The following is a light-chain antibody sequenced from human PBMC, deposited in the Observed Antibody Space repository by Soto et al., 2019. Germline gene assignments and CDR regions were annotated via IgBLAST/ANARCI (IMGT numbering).Light chain of an antibody. CDR1: SSDVGAYNF. CDR2: EVN. Sequence: QSALTQPASVSGSPGQSITISCTGTSSDVGAYNFDSWYQQYPGKAPKVMIYEVNNRPSGVSNRFSGSKSGNTASLTISGLQAEDEADYYCSSFTRSSTYVFGSGTKLTVL. V-gene: IGLV2-14*01. CDR3: SSFTRSSTYV. J-gene: IGLJ1*01.